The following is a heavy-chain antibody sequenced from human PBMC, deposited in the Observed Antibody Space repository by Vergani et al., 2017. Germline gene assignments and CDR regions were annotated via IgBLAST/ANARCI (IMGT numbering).Heavy chain of an antibody. CDR2: VDTGGSA. V-gene: IGHV4-61*02. J-gene: IGHJ3*02. CDR3: ARDXASAIYYANDAFDI. D-gene: IGHD3-22*01. CDR1: GGSIASGTYY. Sequence: QVQLQESGPRLVKPSQTLTLTCTVSGGSIASGTYYWTWIRQPAGKGLEWIGRVDTGGSANYNPSFKSRVTISLDTSRNQFSLNLQSVTAADTAVYYCARDXASAIYYANDAFDIWGRGTKVTVSS.